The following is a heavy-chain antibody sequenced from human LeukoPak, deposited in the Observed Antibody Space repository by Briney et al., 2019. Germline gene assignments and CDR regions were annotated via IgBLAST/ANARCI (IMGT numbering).Heavy chain of an antibody. Sequence: KPSETLSLTCAVYGGSFSGYYWSWIRQPPGKGLEWIGEINHSGSTNYNPSLKSRVTMSVDTSKNQFSLKLSSVTAADTAGYYCARDSRSHWYFDLWGRGTLVTVSS. CDR1: GGSFSGYY. D-gene: IGHD2/OR15-2a*01. CDR3: ARDSRSHWYFDL. CDR2: INHSGST. V-gene: IGHV4-34*01. J-gene: IGHJ2*01.